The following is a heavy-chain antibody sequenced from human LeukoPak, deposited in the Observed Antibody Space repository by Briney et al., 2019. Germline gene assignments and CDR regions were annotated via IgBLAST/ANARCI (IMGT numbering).Heavy chain of an antibody. CDR1: GFTFSSYW. CDR3: ARGNRFLEWLLFVA. CDR2: LNSDGTNT. D-gene: IGHD3-3*01. V-gene: IGHV3-74*01. Sequence: GGSLRLSCAASGFTFSSYWMHWVRQAPGKGLVWVSRLNSDGTNTYHADSVKGRFTISRDNSKNTLYLQMNSLRAEDTAVYYCARGNRFLEWLLFVAWGQGTLVTVSS. J-gene: IGHJ4*02.